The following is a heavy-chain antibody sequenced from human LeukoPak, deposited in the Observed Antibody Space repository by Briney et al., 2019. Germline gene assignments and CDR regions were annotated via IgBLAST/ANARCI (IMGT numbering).Heavy chain of an antibody. CDR3: AKGAGSGGIQYGDGRWYFDL. Sequence: SVKVSCKASGGTFSTYAINWVRQAPGQGLEWMGRIIPILGIANYAQKFQGRVTITADKSTSTAYMELSSLRSEDTAVYYCAKGAGSGGIQYGDGRWYFDLWGRGTLVTVSS. CDR1: GGTFSTYA. D-gene: IGHD4-17*01. V-gene: IGHV1-69*04. CDR2: IIPILGIA. J-gene: IGHJ2*01.